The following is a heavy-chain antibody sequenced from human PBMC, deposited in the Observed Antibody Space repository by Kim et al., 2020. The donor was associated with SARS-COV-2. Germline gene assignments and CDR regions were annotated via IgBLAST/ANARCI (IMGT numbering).Heavy chain of an antibody. CDR1: GGSISSYY. J-gene: IGHJ6*02. Sequence: SETLSLTCTVSGGSISSYYWSWIRQPPGKGLEWIGYIYYSGSTNYNPSLKSRVTISVDTSKNQFSLKLSSVTAADTAVYYCAMTYYDFWSGYYTGRDYYYVMDVWGQGTTVTVSS. D-gene: IGHD3-3*01. V-gene: IGHV4-59*01. CDR2: IYYSGST. CDR3: AMTYYDFWSGYYTGRDYYYVMDV.